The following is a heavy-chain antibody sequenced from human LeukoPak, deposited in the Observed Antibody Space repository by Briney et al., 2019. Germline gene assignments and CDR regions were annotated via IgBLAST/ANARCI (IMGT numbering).Heavy chain of an antibody. CDR3: ARRNDFDI. CDR1: GGSITGYH. J-gene: IGHJ3*02. V-gene: IGHV4-4*08. CDR2: IYSNEAT. Sequence: SETLSLTCTVSGGSITGYHWGRIRQPPGKGLEWIGYIYSNEATQYKPSLKSRVTISADTSKNQFSLKLTSVSAADTAIYYCARRNDFDIWGQGTMVTVSS.